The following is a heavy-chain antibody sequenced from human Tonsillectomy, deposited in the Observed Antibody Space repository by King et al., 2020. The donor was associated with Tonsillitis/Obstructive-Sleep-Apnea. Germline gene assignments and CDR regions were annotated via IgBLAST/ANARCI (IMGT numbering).Heavy chain of an antibody. Sequence: QLQESGPGLVKPSETLSLTCTVSGGSISSYYWSWIRQPPGKGLEWIGYIYYSGSTNYNPSLKSRVTISVDTSKNQFSLKLSSVNAADTAVYYCARGLYDCWSGSQPRGFDPWGQGTLVTVSS. CDR2: IYYSGST. J-gene: IGHJ5*02. CDR1: GGSISSYY. D-gene: IGHD3-3*01. CDR3: ARGLYDCWSGSQPRGFDP. V-gene: IGHV4-59*08.